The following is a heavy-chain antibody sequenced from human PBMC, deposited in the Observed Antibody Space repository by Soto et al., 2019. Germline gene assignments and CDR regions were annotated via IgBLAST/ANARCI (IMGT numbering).Heavy chain of an antibody. J-gene: IGHJ4*02. D-gene: IGHD6-6*01. Sequence: GASVKVSCKASAYTFTDSYIHWVRQAPGQGLEWMGWINPNSGATNYAQKFQGRVTMTRDTSISTAYMDLTRLRSDDTALYYCAKPWVPSITDRPPRFDYWGRGTLVTVSS. V-gene: IGHV1-2*02. CDR1: AYTFTDSY. CDR3: AKPWVPSITDRPPRFDY. CDR2: INPNSGAT.